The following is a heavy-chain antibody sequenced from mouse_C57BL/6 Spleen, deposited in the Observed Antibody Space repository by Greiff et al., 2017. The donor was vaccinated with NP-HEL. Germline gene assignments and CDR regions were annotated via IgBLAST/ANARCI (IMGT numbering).Heavy chain of an antibody. CDR1: GYTFTSYW. J-gene: IGHJ2*01. CDR3: ARSTTVVATSGYFDY. CDR2: IYPSDSET. Sequence: VQLQQPGAELVRPGSSVKLSCKASGYTFTSYWMDWVKLRPGQGLEWIGNIYPSDSETHYNQKFKDKATLTVDKSSSTAYMQLSSLTSEDSAVYYCARSTTVVATSGYFDYWGQGTTLTVSS. D-gene: IGHD1-1*01. V-gene: IGHV1-61*01.